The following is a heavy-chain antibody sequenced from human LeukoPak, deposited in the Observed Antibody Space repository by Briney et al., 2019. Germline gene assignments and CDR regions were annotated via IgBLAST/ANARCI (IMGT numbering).Heavy chain of an antibody. CDR2: ISGSGGST. V-gene: IGHV3-23*01. J-gene: IGHJ4*02. CDR1: GFPFSSYA. CDR3: AKSSGSYGGFDY. D-gene: IGHD1-26*01. Sequence: GSLRLSCAASGFPFSSYAMSWVRQAPGKGLEWVSAISGSGGSTYYADSVKGRFTISRDNSKNTLYLQMNSLRAEDTAVYYCAKSSGSYGGFDYWGQGTLVTVSS.